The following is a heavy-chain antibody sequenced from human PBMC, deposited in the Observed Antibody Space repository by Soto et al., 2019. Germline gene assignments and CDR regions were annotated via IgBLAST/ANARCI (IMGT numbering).Heavy chain of an antibody. CDR1: GGTFSSYA. V-gene: IGHV1-69*13. J-gene: IGHJ6*02. CDR3: ARGKAAAGTYYYYYYGMDV. D-gene: IGHD6-13*01. CDR2: IIPIFGTA. Sequence: ASVKVSCKASGGTFSSYAISWVRQAPGQGLEWMGGIIPIFGTANYAQKFQGRVTITADESTSTAYMELSSLRSEDTAVYYCARGKAAAGTYYYYYYGMDVWGQGTTVTVSS.